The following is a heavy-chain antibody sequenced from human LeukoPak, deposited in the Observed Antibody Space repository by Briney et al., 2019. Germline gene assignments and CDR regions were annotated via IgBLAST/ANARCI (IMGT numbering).Heavy chain of an antibody. J-gene: IGHJ4*02. Sequence: ASVTVSCTASGGTLTSHTFTWVRRAPGQGLEWMGGIIPILGSANYAKKFQGRATNSADESTGTVYMELRNLTPEDTAVYYCARGYDIGDYVPYNYWGQGTLVTVSS. CDR1: GGTLTSHT. V-gene: IGHV1-69*13. CDR2: IIPILGSA. D-gene: IGHD4-17*01. CDR3: ARGYDIGDYVPYNY.